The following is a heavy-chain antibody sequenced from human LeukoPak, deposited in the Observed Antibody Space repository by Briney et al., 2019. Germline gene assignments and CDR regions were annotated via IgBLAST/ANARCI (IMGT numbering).Heavy chain of an antibody. D-gene: IGHD5-18*01. J-gene: IGHJ4*02. Sequence: PSETLSLTCAVYGGCFSGYYWSWIRQPPGKGLEWIGEINHSGSTNYNPSLKSRVTISVDTSKNQFSLKLSSVTAADTAVYYCARGYSYADYWGQGTLVTVSS. CDR2: INHSGST. CDR1: GGCFSGYY. CDR3: ARGYSYADY. V-gene: IGHV4-34*01.